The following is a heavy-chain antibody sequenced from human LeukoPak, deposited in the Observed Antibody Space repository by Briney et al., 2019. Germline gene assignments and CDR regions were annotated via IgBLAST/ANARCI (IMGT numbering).Heavy chain of an antibody. J-gene: IGHJ4*02. CDR1: GYSFSSYA. CDR3: AKDRFSVPLDC. Sequence: AGSLRLSCAASGYSFSSYAMSWVRQPPGKGLEWVSAISGSGGSTYYADSVKGRVTIFIDNSKNTFSLQMNSLRAEGAAVYYCAKDRFSVPLDCWGQGTLVTVSS. V-gene: IGHV3-23*01. CDR2: ISGSGGST.